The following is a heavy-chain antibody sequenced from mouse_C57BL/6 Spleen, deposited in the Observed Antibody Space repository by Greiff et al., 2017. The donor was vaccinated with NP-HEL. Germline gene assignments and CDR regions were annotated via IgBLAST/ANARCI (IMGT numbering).Heavy chain of an antibody. V-gene: IGHV5-16*01. D-gene: IGHD2-4*01. CDR2: INYDGSST. CDR3: ARSNYDYDGGLAY. CDR1: GFTFSDYY. Sequence: DVKLVESEGGLVQPGSSIKLSCTASGFTFSDYYMAWVRQVPEKGLEWVANINYDGSSTYYLDSLKSRFIISRDNAKNILYLQMSSLKSEDTATYDCARSNYDYDGGLAYWGQGTLVTVSA. J-gene: IGHJ3*01.